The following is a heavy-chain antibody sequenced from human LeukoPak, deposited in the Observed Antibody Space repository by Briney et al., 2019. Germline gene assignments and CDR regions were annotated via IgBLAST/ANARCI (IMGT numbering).Heavy chain of an antibody. Sequence: GGSLRLSCAASGFTFSSYEMNWVRQAPGKGLEWVSYISSGSTIYDADSVKGRFTISRDNAKNSLCLQMNSLRAEDTAVYYCARESIAVAGAPFDYWGQGTLVTVSS. CDR3: ARESIAVAGAPFDY. J-gene: IGHJ4*02. V-gene: IGHV3-48*03. CDR1: GFTFSSYE. CDR2: ISSGSTI. D-gene: IGHD6-19*01.